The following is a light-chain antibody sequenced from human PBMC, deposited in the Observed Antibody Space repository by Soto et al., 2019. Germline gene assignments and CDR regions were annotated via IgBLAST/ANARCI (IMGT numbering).Light chain of an antibody. CDR3: QQRYNWPWT. V-gene: IGKV3-11*01. CDR2: DAS. Sequence: EIVLTQSPATLSLSPGERATLSCRASQSIRNFLAWYQQKPGQAPRLLIYDASNRATGIPPRFSGSGSGTDFTLAISGLEPEDLAVYYCQQRYNWPWTFGQGTKVDIK. CDR1: QSIRNF. J-gene: IGKJ1*01.